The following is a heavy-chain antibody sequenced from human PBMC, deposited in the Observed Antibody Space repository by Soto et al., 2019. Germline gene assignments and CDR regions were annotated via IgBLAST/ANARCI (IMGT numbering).Heavy chain of an antibody. CDR2: IIPIFGTA. CDR1: GYTNTDYA. CDR3: ARAGTLTYYYDSSGSYYYGMDV. J-gene: IGHJ6*02. Sequence: SGYVYCTAAGYTNTDYAMHWGSQAHGQRLEWMGGIIPIFGTANYAQKFQGRVTITADKSTSTAYMELSSLRSEDTAVYYCARAGTLTYYYDSSGSYYYGMDVWGQGTTVTVSS. D-gene: IGHD3-22*01. V-gene: IGHV1-69*06.